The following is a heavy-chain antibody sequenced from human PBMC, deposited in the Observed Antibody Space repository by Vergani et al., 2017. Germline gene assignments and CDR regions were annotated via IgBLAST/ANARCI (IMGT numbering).Heavy chain of an antibody. Sequence: QVQLQESGPGLVKPSETLSLTCTVSGGSISSYYWSWIRQPPGKGLEWIGYIYYSGSTNYNPSLKSRVTISVDTSKNQFSVKLSSVTAADTAVYYCARLKGAYYDFWSGQIGAFDIWGQGTMVTVSS. V-gene: IGHV4-59*01. J-gene: IGHJ3*02. D-gene: IGHD3-3*01. CDR3: ARLKGAYYDFWSGQIGAFDI. CDR1: GGSISSYY. CDR2: IYYSGST.